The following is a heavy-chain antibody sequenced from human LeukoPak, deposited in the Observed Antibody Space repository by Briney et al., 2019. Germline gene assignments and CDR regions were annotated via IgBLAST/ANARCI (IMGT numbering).Heavy chain of an antibody. CDR1: GGPISSSSYY. J-gene: IGHJ3*02. CDR2: IYYSGSA. CDR3: ARLHGPYHDFWGDAFDI. V-gene: IGHV4-39*01. Sequence: SETLSLTCTVSGGPISSSSYYWGWIRQPPGKGLEWIGSIYYSGSAYYSPSLKSRVVVSIDTSKNQFSLKLRSVTATDTAVYYCARLHGPYHDFWGDAFDIWGQGTMVTVSS. D-gene: IGHD3/OR15-3a*01.